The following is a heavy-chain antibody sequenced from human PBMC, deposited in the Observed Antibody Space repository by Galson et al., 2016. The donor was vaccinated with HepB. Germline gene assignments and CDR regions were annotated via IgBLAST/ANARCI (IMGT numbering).Heavy chain of an antibody. Sequence: SLRLSCAASGFTFSTYPMGWVRQAPGKGPEWVSGINAGGNNRYYSDSVKGRFAISRDNSKNTLYLQLDNLRGEDTAVYYCVKYVVLDGFDYWGQGTLVIVSS. CDR1: GFTFSTYP. D-gene: IGHD3/OR15-3a*01. V-gene: IGHV3-23*01. J-gene: IGHJ4*02. CDR2: INAGGNNR. CDR3: VKYVVLDGFDY.